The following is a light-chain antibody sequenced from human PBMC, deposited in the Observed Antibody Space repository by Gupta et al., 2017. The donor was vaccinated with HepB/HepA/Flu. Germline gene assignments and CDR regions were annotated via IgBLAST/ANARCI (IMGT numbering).Light chain of an antibody. V-gene: IGKV1-33*01. J-gene: IGKJ1*01. CDR3: QQYDNLPTWT. CDR1: QDISNY. Sequence: DIQMTQSPSSLSASVGDRVTITCQASQDISNYLNWYQQKPGKAPKLLIYDASNLETGVPSRFSGSGSGTDFTFTISSLQPEDIATYYCQQYDNLPTWTFGQGTKVKIK. CDR2: DAS.